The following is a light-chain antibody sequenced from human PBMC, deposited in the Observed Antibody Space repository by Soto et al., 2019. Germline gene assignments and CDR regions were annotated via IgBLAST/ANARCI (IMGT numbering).Light chain of an antibody. J-gene: IGLJ1*01. CDR1: SSDIGGYNS. V-gene: IGLV2-8*01. CDR2: DVT. Sequence: QSALTQYPSTPGSPGQSVTISCTGTSSDIGGYNSVSWYQQHPGKAPKVMIYDVTKRPSGVPDRCSGSKSGNAASLTVSALQAEDEADYYCSSYTDRKNLVFGTGTKVTVL. CDR3: SSYTDRKNLV.